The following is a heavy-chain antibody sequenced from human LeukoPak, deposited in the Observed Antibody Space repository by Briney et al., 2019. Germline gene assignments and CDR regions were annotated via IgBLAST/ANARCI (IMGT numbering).Heavy chain of an antibody. CDR2: IKQDGSEK. CDR3: VRDKVGFDY. V-gene: IGHV3-7*03. J-gene: IGHJ4*02. CDR1: GFTFSSSW. Sequence: GGALRLSCAASGFTFSSSWMSWVRQAPGKGLEWVANIKQDGSEKYYVDSVKGRFTISRDNAKNSLYLQMNSLRAEGTAVYYCVRDKVGFDYWGQGTLVTVSS.